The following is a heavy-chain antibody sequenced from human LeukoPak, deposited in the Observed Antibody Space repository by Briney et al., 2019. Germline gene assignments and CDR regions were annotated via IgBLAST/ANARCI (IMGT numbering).Heavy chain of an antibody. CDR3: ATEDFWSGYGMDV. CDR2: IYHSGST. Sequence: PSETLSLTCAVYGGSFSGYSWSWIRQPPGKGLEWIGYIYHSGSTYYNPSLKSRVTISVDRSKNQFSLKLSSVTAADTAVYYCATEDFWSGYGMDVWGQGTTVTVSS. V-gene: IGHV4-30-2*01. CDR1: GGSFSGYS. D-gene: IGHD3-3*01. J-gene: IGHJ6*02.